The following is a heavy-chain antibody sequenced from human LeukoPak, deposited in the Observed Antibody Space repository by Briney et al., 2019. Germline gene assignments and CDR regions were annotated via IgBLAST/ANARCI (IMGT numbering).Heavy chain of an antibody. D-gene: IGHD4-17*01. CDR1: GFTYGSYD. CDR3: AKEIFYGDQTSLDY. J-gene: IGHJ4*02. V-gene: IGHV3-23*01. Sequence: GGSLRLSCAASGFTYGSYDMNWVRQAPGKGLEWVAAIGGSGADTYYAESVKGRFTISRDNSKNTLFLQMNSLRAEDTAVYYCAKEIFYGDQTSLDYWGQGTLVTVSS. CDR2: IGGSGADT.